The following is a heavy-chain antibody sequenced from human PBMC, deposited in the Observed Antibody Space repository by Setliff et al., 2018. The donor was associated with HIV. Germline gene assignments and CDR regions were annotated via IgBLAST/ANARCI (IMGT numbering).Heavy chain of an antibody. CDR1: GGSISNSRYY. J-gene: IGHJ4*02. V-gene: IGHV4-39*07. CDR3: ARGSLYSSSSCFDY. Sequence: PSETLSLTCTVSGGSISNSRYYWSWIRQPPGKGLEWIGSIYYSGSTNYNPSLKSRVTISVDTSKNQFSLKLSSVTAADTAVYYCARGSLYSSSSCFDYWGQGTLVTVSS. CDR2: IYYSGST. D-gene: IGHD6-13*01.